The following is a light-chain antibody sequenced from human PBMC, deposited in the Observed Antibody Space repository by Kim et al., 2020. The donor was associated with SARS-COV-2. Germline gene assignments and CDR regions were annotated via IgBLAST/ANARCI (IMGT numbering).Light chain of an antibody. CDR1: QTVLSTSNNKNY. CDR3: QQYYNTPIT. J-gene: IGKJ5*01. Sequence: DIVMTQSPDSLAVSLGARATINCKSSQTVLSTSNNKNYLAWFQQKPGQPPKLLIYWASTRESGVPDRFSGSGFGTDFTLTIYSLQAEDVAVYYCQQYYNTPITFGQGTRLEIK. CDR2: WAS. V-gene: IGKV4-1*01.